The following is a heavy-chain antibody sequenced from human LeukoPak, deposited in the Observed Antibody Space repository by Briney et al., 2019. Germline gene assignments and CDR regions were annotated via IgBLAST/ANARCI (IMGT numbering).Heavy chain of an antibody. CDR1: GGSISSSSYY. CDR3: ATQRESPYYYYMDV. D-gene: IGHD3-10*01. Sequence: SETLSLTCTVSGGSISSSSYYWGWIRQPPGKGLEWIGSIYYSVSTYDNPSLKSRVTISVDTSKNQFSLKLSSVTAADTAVYYCATQRESPYYYYMDVWGKGTTVTISS. CDR2: IYYSVST. V-gene: IGHV4-39*07. J-gene: IGHJ6*03.